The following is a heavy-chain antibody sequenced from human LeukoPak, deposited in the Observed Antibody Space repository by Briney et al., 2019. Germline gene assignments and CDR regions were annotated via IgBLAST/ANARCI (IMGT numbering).Heavy chain of an antibody. Sequence: ASVKVSCKASGYTFTAYYMHWVRQAPGQGLEWMGWINPNSGGTNYAQKFQGRVTMTRDTSISTAYMELSRLRSDDTAVYYCARVAQYNWNDEDAFDIWGQGTMVTVSS. CDR1: GYTFTAYY. D-gene: IGHD1-1*01. CDR2: INPNSGGT. CDR3: ARVAQYNWNDEDAFDI. V-gene: IGHV1-2*02. J-gene: IGHJ3*02.